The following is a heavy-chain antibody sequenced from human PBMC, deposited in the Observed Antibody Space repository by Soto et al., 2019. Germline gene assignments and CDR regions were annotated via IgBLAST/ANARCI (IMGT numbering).Heavy chain of an antibody. Sequence: SETLSLGCAVSGDSFTSYYWSYIRQPPGKGLGLIGYIYSSGSANYNPSLKSRGTLSIDTSKNQISLTLNAVTAADTAVYFCARVGKTSSNDAFDIWGQGTMVT. J-gene: IGHJ3*02. D-gene: IGHD6-13*01. CDR3: ARVGKTSSNDAFDI. V-gene: IGHV4-59*01. CDR1: GDSFTSYY. CDR2: IYSSGSA.